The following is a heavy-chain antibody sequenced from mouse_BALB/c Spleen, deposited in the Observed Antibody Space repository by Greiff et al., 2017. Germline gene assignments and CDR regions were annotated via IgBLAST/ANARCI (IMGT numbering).Heavy chain of an antibody. CDR3: ARQGFDV. V-gene: IGHV5-6*01. Sequence: EVQGVESGGDLVKPGGSLKLSCAASGFTFSSYGMSWVRQTPDKRLEWVATISSGGSYTYYPDSVKGRFTISRDNAKNTLYLQMSSLKSEDTAMYYCARQGFDVWGAGTTVTVSS. CDR1: GFTFSSYG. J-gene: IGHJ1*01. CDR2: ISSGGSYT.